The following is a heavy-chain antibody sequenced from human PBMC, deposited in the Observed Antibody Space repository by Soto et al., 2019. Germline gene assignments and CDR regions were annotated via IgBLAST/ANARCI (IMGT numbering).Heavy chain of an antibody. Sequence: GGSLRLSCAASGFTFSSYAMSWVRQAPGKGLEWVSAISGSGGSTYYADSVKGRFTISRDNSKNTLYLQMNSLRAEDTAVYYCAKSPEHTYYYDSSGYYLGYWGQGTLVTVSS. D-gene: IGHD3-22*01. CDR1: GFTFSSYA. CDR2: ISGSGGST. CDR3: AKSPEHTYYYDSSGYYLGY. J-gene: IGHJ4*02. V-gene: IGHV3-23*01.